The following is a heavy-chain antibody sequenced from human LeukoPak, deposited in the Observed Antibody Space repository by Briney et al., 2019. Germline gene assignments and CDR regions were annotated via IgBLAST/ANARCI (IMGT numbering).Heavy chain of an antibody. CDR2: IVVGSGNT. Sequence: SVKVSCKASGFTFTRSAMQWVRQARGQRLEWIGWIVVGSGNTNYAQNFQERVTITRDMSTSTAYMELSSLRSEDTAVYYCAAFGRYSSGSRYFDLWGRGTLVTVSS. CDR3: AAFGRYSSGSRYFDL. D-gene: IGHD6-19*01. J-gene: IGHJ2*01. CDR1: GFTFTRSA. V-gene: IGHV1-58*02.